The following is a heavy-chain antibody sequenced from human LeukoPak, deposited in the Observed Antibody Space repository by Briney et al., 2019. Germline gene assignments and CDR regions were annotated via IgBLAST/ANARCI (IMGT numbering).Heavy chain of an antibody. Sequence: ASVKVSCKASGGTFSSYAISWVRQAPGQGLEWTGGIIPIFGTANYAQKFQGRVTITADESTSTAYMELSSLRSEDTAVYYCARVPYSGSYYDLGYWGQGTLVTVSS. CDR1: GGTFSSYA. CDR2: IIPIFGTA. D-gene: IGHD1-26*01. CDR3: ARVPYSGSYYDLGY. V-gene: IGHV1-69*13. J-gene: IGHJ4*02.